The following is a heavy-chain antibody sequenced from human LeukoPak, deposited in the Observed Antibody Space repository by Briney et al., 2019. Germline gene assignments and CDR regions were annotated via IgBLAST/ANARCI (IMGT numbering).Heavy chain of an antibody. J-gene: IGHJ4*02. CDR2: INHSGST. Sequence: SETLSLTCAVYGGSFSGYYWSWIRQPPGKGLEWIGEINHSGSTNYNPSLKSRVTISVDTSKNQFSLKLSSVTAADTAVYYCCHDWNYVDYWGQGTLVTVSS. V-gene: IGHV4-34*01. CDR1: GGSFSGYY. CDR3: CHDWNYVDY. D-gene: IGHD1-1*01.